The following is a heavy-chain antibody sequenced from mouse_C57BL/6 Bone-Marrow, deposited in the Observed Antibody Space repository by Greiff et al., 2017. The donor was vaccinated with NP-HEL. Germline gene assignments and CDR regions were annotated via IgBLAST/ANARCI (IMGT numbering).Heavy chain of an antibody. CDR2: IRSKSNNYAT. J-gene: IGHJ3*01. CDR1: GFSFNTYA. V-gene: IGHV10-1*01. CDR3: VRPPGFAY. Sequence: DVKLVESGGGLVQPKGSLKLSCAASGFSFNTYAMNWVRQAPGKGLEWVARIRSKSNNYATYYADSVKDRFTISRDDSESMLYLQISNLNTEVTAMFYCVRPPGFAYWGQGTLVTVSA.